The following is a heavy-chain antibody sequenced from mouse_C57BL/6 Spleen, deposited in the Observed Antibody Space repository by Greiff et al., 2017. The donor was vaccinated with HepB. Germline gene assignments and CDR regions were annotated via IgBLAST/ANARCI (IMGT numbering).Heavy chain of an antibody. V-gene: IGHV5-12*01. J-gene: IGHJ3*01. Sequence: EVKLQESGGGLVQPGGSLKLSCAASGFTFSDYYMYWVRQTPEKRLEWVAYISNGGGSTYYPDTVKGRFTISRDNAKNTLYLQMSRLKSEDTAMYYCARGAWFAYWGQGTLVTVSA. CDR2: ISNGGGST. CDR1: GFTFSDYY. CDR3: ARGAWFAY.